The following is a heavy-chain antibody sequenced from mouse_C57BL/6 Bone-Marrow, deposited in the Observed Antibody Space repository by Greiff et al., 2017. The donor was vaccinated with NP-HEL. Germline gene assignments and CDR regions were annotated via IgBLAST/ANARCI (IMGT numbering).Heavy chain of an antibody. V-gene: IGHV3-1*01. Sequence: EVQLQESGPGMVKPSQSLSLTCTVTGYSITSGYDWHWIRHFPGNKLEWMGYISYSGSTNYNPSLKSRISITHDTSKNHFFLKLNSVTTEDTATYYCARAVYYYGSRVYYFDYWGQGTTLTVSS. J-gene: IGHJ2*01. CDR1: GYSITSGYD. D-gene: IGHD1-1*01. CDR3: ARAVYYYGSRVYYFDY. CDR2: ISYSGST.